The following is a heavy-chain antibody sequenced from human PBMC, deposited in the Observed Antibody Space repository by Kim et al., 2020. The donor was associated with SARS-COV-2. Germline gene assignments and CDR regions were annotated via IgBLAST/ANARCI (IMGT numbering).Heavy chain of an antibody. CDR2: ISGSGGST. D-gene: IGHD5-12*01. Sequence: GGSLRLSCAASGFTFSSYAMSWVRQAPGKGLEWVSAISGSGGSTYYADSVKGRFTISRDNSKNTLYLQMNSLRAEDTAVYYCAKSLRYSGYAPHYYGMDVWGQGTTVTVSS. CDR1: GFTFSSYA. CDR3: AKSLRYSGYAPHYYGMDV. V-gene: IGHV3-23*01. J-gene: IGHJ6*02.